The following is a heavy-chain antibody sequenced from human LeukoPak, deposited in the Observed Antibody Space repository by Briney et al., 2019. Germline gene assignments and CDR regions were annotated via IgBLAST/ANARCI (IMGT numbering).Heavy chain of an antibody. Sequence: QPGGSLRLSCAASGFTFDDYAMHWVRQPPGKGLEWVSLISGDGGSTYYADSVKGRFTISRDNSKNTLYLQMNSLRVEDTAVYYCAKDWSDYIAAAGTGTLDYWGQGTLVTVSS. CDR1: GFTFDDYA. D-gene: IGHD6-13*01. J-gene: IGHJ4*02. CDR2: ISGDGGST. CDR3: AKDWSDYIAAAGTGTLDY. V-gene: IGHV3-43*02.